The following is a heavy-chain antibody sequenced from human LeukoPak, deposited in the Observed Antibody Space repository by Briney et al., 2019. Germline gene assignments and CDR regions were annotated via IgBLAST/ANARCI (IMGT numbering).Heavy chain of an antibody. CDR1: GGSFSGYY. Sequence: SETLSLTCAVYGGSFSGYYWSWIRQPPGKGLEWIGEINHSGSTNYNPSLKSRVTISVDTSKNQFSLKLSSVTAADTAVYYCARFSTTRYCSGGSCYRFDYWGQGTLVTVSS. CDR3: ARFSTTRYCSGGSCYRFDY. V-gene: IGHV4-34*01. D-gene: IGHD2-15*01. J-gene: IGHJ4*02. CDR2: INHSGST.